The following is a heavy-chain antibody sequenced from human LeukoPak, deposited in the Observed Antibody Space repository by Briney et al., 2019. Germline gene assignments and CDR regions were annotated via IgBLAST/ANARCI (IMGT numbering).Heavy chain of an antibody. CDR2: INLDGSEI. V-gene: IGHV3-7*03. J-gene: IGHJ4*02. D-gene: IGHD3-22*01. CDR3: VRDRGYSTFDY. Sequence: GSLRLSCEASGFVFGHSWMSWVRQAPGKGLEWVANINLDGSEINYLDSLTGRLTISRDNARDSLYLQMNGLRAEDTAVYFCVRDRGYSTFDYWGQGTLVTVSS. CDR1: GFVFGHSW.